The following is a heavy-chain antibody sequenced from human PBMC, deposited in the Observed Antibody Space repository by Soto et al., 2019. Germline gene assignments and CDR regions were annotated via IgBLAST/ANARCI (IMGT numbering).Heavy chain of an antibody. CDR1: GYSFTSYW. Sequence: PGESLKISCKGSGYSFTSYWIGWVRQMPGKGLEWMGIIYPGDSDTRYSPSFQGQVTTSADKSISTAYLQWSSLKASDTAMYYCARMFGALAVRPIYSIGMDVWGQGTTVTRLL. CDR3: ARMFGALAVRPIYSIGMDV. D-gene: IGHD3-10*02. V-gene: IGHV5-51*01. J-gene: IGHJ6*02. CDR2: IYPGDSDT.